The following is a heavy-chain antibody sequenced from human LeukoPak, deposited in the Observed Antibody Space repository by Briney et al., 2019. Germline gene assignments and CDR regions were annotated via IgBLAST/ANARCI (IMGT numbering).Heavy chain of an antibody. CDR3: ARVTGGSSWYGAADY. CDR1: AFTFSTHT. Sequence: GGSLRLSCAASAFTFSTHTMNWFRQAPGEGLEGVSSISSSSYYIHYADSVKGRFTISRDNAKNSLFLQMNRLRAEDTAMYYCARVTGGSSWYGAADYWGQGTLVTVSS. J-gene: IGHJ4*02. D-gene: IGHD6-13*01. CDR2: ISSSSYYI. V-gene: IGHV3-21*01.